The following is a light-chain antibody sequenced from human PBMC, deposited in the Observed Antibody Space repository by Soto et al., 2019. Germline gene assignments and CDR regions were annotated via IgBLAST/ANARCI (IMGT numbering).Light chain of an antibody. J-gene: IGLJ1*01. V-gene: IGLV2-11*01. CDR2: DVS. CDR1: SSDVGGYNF. Sequence: QSVLTQPRSVSGSPGQSVTTSCTGTSSDVGGYNFVSWYQQHPGKAPKLLTYDVSKRPSGVPDRFSGSKSGNTASLAISGLQAEDEADYYCCSYAGSYTFVFGTGTKSPS. CDR3: CSYAGSYTFV.